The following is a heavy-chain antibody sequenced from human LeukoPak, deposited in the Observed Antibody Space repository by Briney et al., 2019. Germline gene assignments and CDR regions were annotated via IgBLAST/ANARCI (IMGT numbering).Heavy chain of an antibody. J-gene: IGHJ4*02. CDR3: AKEGGLWLGELPYFDY. V-gene: IGHV3-23*01. CDR1: GFTFSSYA. D-gene: IGHD3-10*01. CDR2: ISGSGGST. Sequence: PGGSLRLSCAASGFTFSSYAMSWVRQAPGEGLEWVSAISGSGGSTYYADSVKGRFTISRDNSKNTLYLQVNSLRAEDTAVYYWAKEGGLWLGELPYFDYWGQGTLVTVSS.